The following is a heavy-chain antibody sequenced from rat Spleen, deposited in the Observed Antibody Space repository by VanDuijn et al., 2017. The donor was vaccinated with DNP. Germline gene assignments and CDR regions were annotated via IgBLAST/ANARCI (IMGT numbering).Heavy chain of an antibody. V-gene: IGHV2-30*01. D-gene: IGHD1-4*01. CDR2: MWTGGST. CDR3: AREDYGYTYFDY. J-gene: IGHJ2*01. CDR1: GFSLTSYN. Sequence: QVQLKESGPGLVQPSQTLSLTCTVSGFSLTSYNVHWVRQPAGKGLEWMGIMWTGGSTDHNSALKSRLTISRDTSKSQVFLKVNRLQTEDIATYYCAREDYGYTYFDYWGQGVMVTVSS.